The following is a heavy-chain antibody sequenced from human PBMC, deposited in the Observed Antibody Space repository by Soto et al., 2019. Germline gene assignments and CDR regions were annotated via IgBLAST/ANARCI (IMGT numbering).Heavy chain of an antibody. Sequence: KTSETLSLTCAVSGGSISSGGYSWSWIRQPPGKGLEWIGYIYHSGSTYYNPSLKSRVTISVDRSKNQFSLKLSSVTAADTAVYYCARDRGYCSGGSCYSGWFDPWGQGTLVTVSS. CDR3: ARDRGYCSGGSCYSGWFDP. J-gene: IGHJ5*02. D-gene: IGHD2-15*01. V-gene: IGHV4-30-2*01. CDR1: GGSISSGGYS. CDR2: IYHSGST.